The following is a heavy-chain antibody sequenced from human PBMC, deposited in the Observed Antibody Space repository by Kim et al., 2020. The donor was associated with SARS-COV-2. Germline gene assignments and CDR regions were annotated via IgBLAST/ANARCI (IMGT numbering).Heavy chain of an antibody. Sequence: YSSSLKTRLTISRDTSKDQVVLTMTNMDPLDTGTYYCARIAADGTMGFFDYWGQGTLVTVSS. J-gene: IGHJ4*02. D-gene: IGHD3-3*01. CDR3: ARIAADGTMGFFDY. V-gene: IGHV2-70*01.